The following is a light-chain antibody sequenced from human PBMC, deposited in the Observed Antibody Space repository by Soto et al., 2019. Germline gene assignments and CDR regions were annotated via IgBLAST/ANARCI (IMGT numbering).Light chain of an antibody. CDR3: QQRYNWLT. J-gene: IGKJ4*01. CDR1: QSVDIN. V-gene: IGKV3-15*01. Sequence: EIVLTQSPATLSVSPGERVTLSCRASQSVDINLAWYQQKPGQAPRLLIYGASTRATDMPGRFSGRGAGAEFTLTISSLQSEDFAVYYCQQRYNWLTFGGGTKVDIK. CDR2: GAS.